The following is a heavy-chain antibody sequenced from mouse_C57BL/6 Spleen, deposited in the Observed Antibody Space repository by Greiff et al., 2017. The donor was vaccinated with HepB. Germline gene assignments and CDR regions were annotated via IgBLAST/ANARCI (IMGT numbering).Heavy chain of an antibody. CDR1: GFSLTSYG. D-gene: IGHD2-4*01. J-gene: IGHJ4*01. CDR2: IWRGGST. Sequence: VQLQQSGPGLVQPSQSLSITCTVSGFSLTSYGVHWVRQSPGKGLEWLGVIWRGGSTDYNAAFMSRLSITKDNSKSQVFFKMNSLQADDTAIYYCAKKGDYGGYAMDYWGQGTSVTVSS. CDR3: AKKGDYGGYAMDY. V-gene: IGHV2-5*01.